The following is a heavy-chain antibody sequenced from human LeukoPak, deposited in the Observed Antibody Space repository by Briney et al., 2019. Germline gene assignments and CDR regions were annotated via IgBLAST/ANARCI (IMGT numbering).Heavy chain of an antibody. CDR2: ISYDGSNK. V-gene: IGHV3-30*04. Sequence: GRSLRLSCAASGFTFSSYAMRWVRQAPGKGLEWVAVISYDGSNKYYADSVKGRFTISRDNSKNTLYLQMNSLRAEDTAVYYCAKGPYDILTGYYPFDYWGQGTLVTVSS. CDR1: GFTFSSYA. D-gene: IGHD3-9*01. CDR3: AKGPYDILTGYYPFDY. J-gene: IGHJ4*02.